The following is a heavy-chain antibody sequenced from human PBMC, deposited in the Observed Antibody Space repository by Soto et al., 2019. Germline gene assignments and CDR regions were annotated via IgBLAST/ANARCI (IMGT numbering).Heavy chain of an antibody. D-gene: IGHD3-10*01. CDR2: IYYSGST. Sequence: SGTLCLTCTVSGGSLSSYCWRWVRQPPGKGLEWVGDIYYSGSTNYNPSPKSRVTISVDTSKNPFSLKLSSVTAADTAVYYCARIFSPQSDRGVIITSCFAYWGQGTLVTVSS. CDR1: GGSLSSYC. J-gene: IGHJ4*02. CDR3: ARIFSPQSDRGVIITSCFAY. V-gene: IGHV4-59*01.